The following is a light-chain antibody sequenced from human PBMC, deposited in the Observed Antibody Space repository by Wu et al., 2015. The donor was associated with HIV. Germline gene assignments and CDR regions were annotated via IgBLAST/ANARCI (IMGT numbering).Light chain of an antibody. Sequence: DIQMTQSPSSLSASVGDRVTITCRATQDISNSLAWYQQKPGKAPKLLLYGVSRLESGVPSRFSGSGSGTTYTLTISSLQAEDFATYYCQQYHSSSLVTFGGGTKVEI. CDR3: QQYHSSSLVT. J-gene: IGKJ4*01. CDR1: QDISNS. V-gene: IGKV1-NL1*01. CDR2: GVS.